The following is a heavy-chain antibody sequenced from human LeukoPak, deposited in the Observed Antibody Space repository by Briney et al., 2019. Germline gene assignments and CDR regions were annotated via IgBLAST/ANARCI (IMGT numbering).Heavy chain of an antibody. V-gene: IGHV3-23*01. CDR3: AKDRVGCSSSSCYEEGFDY. CDR1: GFTFSSYA. CDR2: ISSKADRT. J-gene: IGHJ4*02. D-gene: IGHD2-2*01. Sequence: PGGSLRLSCAASGFTFSSYAMSWVRQAPGKGLEWVSAISSKADRTYYVDSVKGRFTISRDTSKNTVYLQMNSLRAEDTAVYHCAKDRVGCSSSSCYEEGFDYWGQGTLVTVSS.